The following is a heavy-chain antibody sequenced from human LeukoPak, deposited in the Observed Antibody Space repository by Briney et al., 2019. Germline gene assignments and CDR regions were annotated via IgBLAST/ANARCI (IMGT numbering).Heavy chain of an antibody. CDR2: ISYDGSNK. V-gene: IGHV3-30-3*01. CDR1: GFTFSSYA. J-gene: IGHJ4*02. CDR3: AREVRYSSGWFHY. D-gene: IGHD6-19*01. Sequence: PGGSLRLSCAASGFTFSSYAMHGAPQAPGKALEWVAVISYDGSNKYYADSVKARFTISRDNSKNTLYLQMNSLRAEDTAVYYCAREVRYSSGWFHYWGQGTLVTVSS.